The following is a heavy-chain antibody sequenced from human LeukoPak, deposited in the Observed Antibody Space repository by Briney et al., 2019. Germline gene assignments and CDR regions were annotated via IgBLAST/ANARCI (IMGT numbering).Heavy chain of an antibody. CDR3: ARAIGAYTSSSLLY. J-gene: IGHJ4*02. CDR1: GFTFSSYS. Sequence: GGSLRLSCAASGFTFSSYSMNWVRQAPGKALEWVSYISGSSTTIYYADSVKGRFSISRDNAKNSLYLQMNSLRDEDTAIYYCARAIGAYTSSSLLYWGQGTLVTVSS. V-gene: IGHV3-48*02. D-gene: IGHD6-13*01. CDR2: ISGSSTTI.